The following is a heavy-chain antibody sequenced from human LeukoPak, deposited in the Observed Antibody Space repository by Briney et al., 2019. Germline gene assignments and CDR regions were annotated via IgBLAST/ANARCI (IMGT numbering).Heavy chain of an antibody. V-gene: IGHV3-66*04. CDR1: GFTVSTNS. J-gene: IGHJ4*02. D-gene: IGHD6-19*01. CDR3: ARQQPGIAMAGPFDY. Sequence: GSLRLSCTVSGFTVSTNSMSWVRQAPGKGLEWVSFIYSDNTHYSDSVKGRFTISRDNSKDTLYLQMNSLRAEDTAVYYCARQQPGIAMAGPFDYWGQGTLVTVSS. CDR2: IYSDNT.